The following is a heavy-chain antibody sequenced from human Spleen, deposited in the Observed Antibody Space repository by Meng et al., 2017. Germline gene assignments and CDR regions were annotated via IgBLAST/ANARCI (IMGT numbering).Heavy chain of an antibody. Sequence: VGVGGGLVKAGGSLRLSRVAFGVGFTDAWMSWVRQAPGKGLEWVGRIERNGDGGTIDYAAPVKGRFTISRDDSKNTVYLQMNSLKTEDTAVYYCSGHIDYWGQGTLVTVSS. CDR1: GVGFTDAW. CDR3: SGHIDY. D-gene: IGHD5-12*01. V-gene: IGHV3-15*04. CDR2: IERNGDGGTI. J-gene: IGHJ4*02.